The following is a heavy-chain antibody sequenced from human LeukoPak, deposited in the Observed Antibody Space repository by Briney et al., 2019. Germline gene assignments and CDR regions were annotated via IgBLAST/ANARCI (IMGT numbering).Heavy chain of an antibody. CDR1: GFTLSSYE. D-gene: IGHD3-22*01. V-gene: IGHV3-48*03. CDR3: ARDAYYYDSGGFYFDAFDI. J-gene: IGHJ3*02. Sequence: GGSLRLSCPASGFTLSSYEMNWVRQAPGKGLEWVSYISSSTIYYADSVKGRFTISRDNAKNSLYLQMNSLRAEDTAVYYCARDAYYYDSGGFYFDAFDIWGQGTMVTVSS. CDR2: ISSSTI.